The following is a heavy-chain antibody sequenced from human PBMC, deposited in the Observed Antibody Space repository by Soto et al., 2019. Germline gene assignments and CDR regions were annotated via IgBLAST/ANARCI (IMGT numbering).Heavy chain of an antibody. CDR3: ARAGAWDIVVVPAAIPVHYFDY. CDR2: INAGNGNT. D-gene: IGHD2-2*02. J-gene: IGHJ4*02. Sequence: QVQLVQSGAEVKKPGASVKVSCKASGYTFTSYAMHWVRQAPGQRLEWMGWINAGNGNTKYSQKFQGRVTITRDTSASTAYMELSSPRSEDTAVYYCARAGAWDIVVVPAAIPVHYFDYWGQGTLVTVSS. CDR1: GYTFTSYA. V-gene: IGHV1-3*01.